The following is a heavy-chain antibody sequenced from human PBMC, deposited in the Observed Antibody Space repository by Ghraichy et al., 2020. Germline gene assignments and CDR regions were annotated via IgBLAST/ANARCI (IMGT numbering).Heavy chain of an antibody. D-gene: IGHD5-18*01. J-gene: IGHJ4*02. Sequence: SETLSLTCTVSGGSISSSSYYWGWIRQPPGKGLEWIGSIYYSGSTYYNPSLKSRVTISVDTSKNQFSLKLSSVTAADTAVYYCARQRDTAMARAQFDYWGQGTLVTVSS. CDR1: GGSISSSSYY. CDR2: IYYSGST. V-gene: IGHV4-39*01. CDR3: ARQRDTAMARAQFDY.